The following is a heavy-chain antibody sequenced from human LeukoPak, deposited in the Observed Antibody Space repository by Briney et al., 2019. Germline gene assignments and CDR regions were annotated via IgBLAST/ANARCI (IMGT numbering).Heavy chain of an antibody. CDR2: ISSSGSTI. CDR3: ARGYEWGTIYYFDY. V-gene: IGHV3-48*03. D-gene: IGHD1/OR15-1a*01. CDR1: GFTFSSYE. J-gene: IGHJ4*02. Sequence: PGGSLRLSCAASGFTFSSYEMNWVRQAPGKGLEWVSYISSSGSTIYYADSVKGRFTISRDNAKNSLYLQMNSLRAEDTAVYYCARGYEWGTIYYFDYWGREPWSPSPQ.